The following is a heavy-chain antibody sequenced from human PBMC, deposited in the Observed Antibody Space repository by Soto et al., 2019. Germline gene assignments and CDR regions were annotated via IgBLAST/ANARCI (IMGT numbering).Heavy chain of an antibody. V-gene: IGHV3-30-3*01. Sequence: GGSLRLSCAASGFTFSSYAMHWVRQAPGKGLEWVAVISYDGSNKYYADSVKGRFTISRDNSKNTLYLQMNSLRAEDTAVYYCARASQAYYDSSGYIDYWGQGTLVTVSS. D-gene: IGHD3-22*01. CDR3: ARASQAYYDSSGYIDY. J-gene: IGHJ4*02. CDR1: GFTFSSYA. CDR2: ISYDGSNK.